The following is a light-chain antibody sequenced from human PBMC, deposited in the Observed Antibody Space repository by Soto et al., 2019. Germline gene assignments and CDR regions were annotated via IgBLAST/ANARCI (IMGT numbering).Light chain of an antibody. CDR2: AAS. Sequence: DIVVTQSPDSLAVSLGERASINCKSSQGILYSSNHRNYLAWYQQKHGQAPRLLIYAASTRAAAVPDRFTGIGSGTDFALTLSSLQPEDFETYYCQQSYSNPITFGQGTRLEIK. V-gene: IGKV4-1*01. CDR3: QQSYSNPIT. CDR1: QGILYSSNHRNY. J-gene: IGKJ5*01.